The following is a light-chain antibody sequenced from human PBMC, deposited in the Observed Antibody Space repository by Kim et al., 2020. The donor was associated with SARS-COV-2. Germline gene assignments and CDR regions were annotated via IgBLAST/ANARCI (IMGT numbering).Light chain of an antibody. CDR2: GNN. CDR1: SSNIGTGYD. V-gene: IGLV1-40*01. CDR3: QSYDNSLSGSL. J-gene: IGLJ2*01. Sequence: QSVLTQPPSVSGAPGQRVTISCTGSSSNIGTGYDVHWYQHLPGTAPKLLIYGNNNRPSGVPDRFSGSKSGTSASLAITGLQAEDEGDYYCQSYDNSLSGSLFGGGTKVTVL.